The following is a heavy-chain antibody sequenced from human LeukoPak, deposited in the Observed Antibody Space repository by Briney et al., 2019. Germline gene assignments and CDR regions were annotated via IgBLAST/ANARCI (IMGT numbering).Heavy chain of an antibody. CDR2: VASDEKTT. CDR3: ARVGPWIEARVYFDY. CDR1: GFTFTGHS. Sequence: GGSLRLSCVASGFTFTGHSMHWVRQPPGKGLERVAVVASDEKTTFYADSVKGRFTISRDNSKNTLYLQMNSLRDEDTAVYYCARVGPWIEARVYFDYWGQGTLVTVSS. D-gene: IGHD6-6*01. J-gene: IGHJ4*02. V-gene: IGHV3-30*04.